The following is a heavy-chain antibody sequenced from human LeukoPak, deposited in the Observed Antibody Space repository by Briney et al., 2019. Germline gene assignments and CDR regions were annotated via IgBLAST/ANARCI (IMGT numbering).Heavy chain of an antibody. CDR1: GYTFTGYY. V-gene: IGHV1-2*02. J-gene: IGHJ4*02. CDR3: ARDPGGIVLMVYAIDH. Sequence: GASVKVSCKASGYTFTGYYMHWVRQAPGQGLEWMGWINPNNGGTNYAQRFQGRVTMTRDTSISTVYMELSRLRSDDTAVYYCARDPGGIVLMVYAIDHWGQGTLVTVPS. D-gene: IGHD2-8*01. CDR2: INPNNGGT.